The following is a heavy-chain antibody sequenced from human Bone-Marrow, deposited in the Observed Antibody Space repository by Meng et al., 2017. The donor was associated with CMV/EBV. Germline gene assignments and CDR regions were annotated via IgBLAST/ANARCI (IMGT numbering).Heavy chain of an antibody. CDR2: INSDGSST. J-gene: IGHJ6*02. D-gene: IGHD3-3*01. Sequence: GGSLRLSCAASGFTFRSYWMHWVRQAPGKGRVGVSRINSDGSSTSYADSVKGRFTISRDNAKNTLYLQMNSLRAEDTAVYYCARVGGRSYDFWSGYPNTYYYYGMDVWGQGTTVTVSS. CDR3: ARVGGRSYDFWSGYPNTYYYYGMDV. V-gene: IGHV3-74*01. CDR1: GFTFRSYW.